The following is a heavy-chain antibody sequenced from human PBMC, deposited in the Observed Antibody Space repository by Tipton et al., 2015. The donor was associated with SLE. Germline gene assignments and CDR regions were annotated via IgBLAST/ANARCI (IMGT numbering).Heavy chain of an antibody. V-gene: IGHV3-7*01. J-gene: IGHJ4*02. CDR3: ARYPGRTYPVDY. CDR1: GFTSTAHT. Sequence: SLRLSCAASGFTSTAHTINWVRQAPGKGLEWVANIKHDGSETYYVDSVRGRFTVSRDNAKNALYLQMDSLRAADTAVYYCARYPGRTYPVDYWGQGTLVTVSS. CDR2: IKHDGSET.